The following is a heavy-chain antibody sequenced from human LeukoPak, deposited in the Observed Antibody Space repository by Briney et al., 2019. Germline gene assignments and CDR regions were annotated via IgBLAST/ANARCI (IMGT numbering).Heavy chain of an antibody. CDR3: ARGGGSQRYYYYYMDV. Sequence: SETLCLTCTVSGGSISSYYWSWIRQPAGKGLEWIGRIYTSGSTNYNPSLKSRVTMSVDTSRNQFSLKLSSVTAADTAVYYCARGGGSQRYYYYYMDVWGKGTTVTVSS. V-gene: IGHV4-4*07. CDR2: IYTSGST. D-gene: IGHD1-26*01. CDR1: GGSISSYY. J-gene: IGHJ6*03.